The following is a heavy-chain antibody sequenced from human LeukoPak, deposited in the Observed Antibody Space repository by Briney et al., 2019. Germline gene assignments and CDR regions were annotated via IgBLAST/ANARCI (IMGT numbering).Heavy chain of an antibody. Sequence: PGRSLRLSCAASGFTFSSYGMRWVRQAPGKGLEWVAVIWHDGRNKYYVDSVKGRFTTSRDNSKNTLYLQMNSLRAEDTAVYYCAKDGAPHNMVRGVIRYYFDYWGQGTLVIVSS. CDR3: AKDGAPHNMVRGVIRYYFDY. V-gene: IGHV3-33*06. CDR1: GFTFSSYG. D-gene: IGHD3-10*01. J-gene: IGHJ4*02. CDR2: IWHDGRNK.